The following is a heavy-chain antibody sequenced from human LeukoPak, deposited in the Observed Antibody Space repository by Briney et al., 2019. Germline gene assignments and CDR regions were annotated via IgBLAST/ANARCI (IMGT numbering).Heavy chain of an antibody. Sequence: ASVKVSCKASGYTFTSYYMHWVRQAPGQGLEWMGIINPSGGSTSYAQKFQGRVTMTRDTSTSTVYMELRSLRSDDTAVYYCARDRGYYYGSGSPASPLADYWGQGTLVTVSS. CDR1: GYTFTSYY. J-gene: IGHJ4*02. V-gene: IGHV1-46*01. CDR2: INPSGGST. CDR3: ARDRGYYYGSGSPASPLADY. D-gene: IGHD3-10*01.